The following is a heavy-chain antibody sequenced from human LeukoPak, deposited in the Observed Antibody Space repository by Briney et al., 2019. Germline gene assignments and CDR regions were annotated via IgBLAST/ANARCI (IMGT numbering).Heavy chain of an antibody. Sequence: SETLSLTCTVSGGSISSSSYYWGWIRQPPGKGLEWIGSIYHSGSTYYNPSLKSRVTISVDTSKNQFSLRLSSVTAADTAVYYCARDQNSSGWFYLYWGQGTLVTVSS. CDR1: GGSISSSSYY. V-gene: IGHV4-39*07. J-gene: IGHJ4*02. CDR2: IYHSGST. D-gene: IGHD6-19*01. CDR3: ARDQNSSGWFYLY.